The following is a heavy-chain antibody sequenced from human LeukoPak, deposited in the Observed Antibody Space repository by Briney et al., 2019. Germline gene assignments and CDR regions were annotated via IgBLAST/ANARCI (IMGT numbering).Heavy chain of an antibody. CDR2: IYYSGST. CDR3: ARHPNYYDSSGYYYGGVDY. J-gene: IGHJ4*02. V-gene: IGHV4-39*01. CDR1: GGSISSSSYY. D-gene: IGHD3-22*01. Sequence: PSETLSLTCTVSGGSISSSSYYWGWIRQPPGKGLEWIGSIYYSGSTYYNPSLKSRVTISVDTSKNQFSLKLSSVTAADTAVYYCARHPNYYDSSGYYYGGVDYWGQGTLVTVSS.